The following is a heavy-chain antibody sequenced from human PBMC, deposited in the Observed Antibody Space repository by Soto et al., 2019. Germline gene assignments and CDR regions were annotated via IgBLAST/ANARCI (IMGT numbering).Heavy chain of an antibody. CDR3: ARDTLYGSGAETKKYYYYMDV. CDR1: GFTFSSYS. CDR2: ISSSSSYI. V-gene: IGHV3-21*01. D-gene: IGHD3-10*01. J-gene: IGHJ6*03. Sequence: GGSLRLSCAASGFTFSSYSMNWVRQAPGKGLEWVSSISSSSSYIYYADSVKGRFTISRDNAKNTLYLQMNSLRAEDTAVYYCARDTLYGSGAETKKYYYYMDVWGKGTKVTVSS.